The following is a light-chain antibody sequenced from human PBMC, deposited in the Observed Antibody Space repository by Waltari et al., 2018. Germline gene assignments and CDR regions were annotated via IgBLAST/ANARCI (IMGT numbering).Light chain of an antibody. CDR2: DVV. Sequence: SALPQPASVSGSPGQSITISCTGTRSAFSLLDSVSWYQQRPGKVPRLIIYDVVKRPSGVSNRFSGSMSGYTATLTISGLQAEDEADYYCCSYTSSDTYVFGSGTTVTVL. V-gene: IGLV2-14*03. CDR1: RSAFSLLDS. J-gene: IGLJ1*01. CDR3: CSYTSSDTYV.